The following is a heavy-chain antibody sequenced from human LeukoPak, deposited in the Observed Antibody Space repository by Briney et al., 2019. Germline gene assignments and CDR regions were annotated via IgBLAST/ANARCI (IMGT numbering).Heavy chain of an antibody. Sequence: TSETLSLTCTVSGGFTNSYYWSWIRQPAGKGLEWIGRVYTSGITNYNPSLKSRITMSVDTSKNQFSLKLTSVTAADTAVYYCARHNGFDRGYYYYMDVWGKGTTVTVSS. D-gene: IGHD3-9*01. CDR2: VYTSGIT. J-gene: IGHJ6*03. V-gene: IGHV4-4*07. CDR3: ARHNGFDRGYYYYMDV. CDR1: GGFTNSYY.